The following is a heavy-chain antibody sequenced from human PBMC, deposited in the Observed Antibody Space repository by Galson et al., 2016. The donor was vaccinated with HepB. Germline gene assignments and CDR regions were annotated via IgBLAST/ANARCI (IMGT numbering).Heavy chain of an antibody. V-gene: IGHV3-30*18. CDR1: GFTFGTFG. J-gene: IGHJ6*02. D-gene: IGHD4-17*01. Sequence: SLRLSCAASGFTFGTFGMHWVRQAPGKGLQWVAGIYYHGSSKFHLDSVKGRFTISRDNSKNTLYLEMNSLRPEDTALYHCAKDAGTYGSCYGMDVWGQGTTVTVSS. CDR3: AKDAGTYGSCYGMDV. CDR2: IYYHGSSK.